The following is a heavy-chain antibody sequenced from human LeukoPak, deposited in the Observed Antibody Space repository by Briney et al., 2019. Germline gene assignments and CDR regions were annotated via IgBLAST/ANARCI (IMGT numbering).Heavy chain of an antibody. CDR3: AKDRSYGSGSYWFWSDAFDI. J-gene: IGHJ3*02. CDR1: GFTFSSYA. V-gene: IGHV3-23*01. CDR2: ISGSGGST. D-gene: IGHD3-10*01. Sequence: GGSLRLSCAASGFTFSSYAMSWVLQAPGKGLEWVSAISGSGGSTYYADSVKGRFTISRDNSKNTLYLQMNSLRAEDAAVYYCAKDRSYGSGSYWFWSDAFDIWGQGTMVTVSS.